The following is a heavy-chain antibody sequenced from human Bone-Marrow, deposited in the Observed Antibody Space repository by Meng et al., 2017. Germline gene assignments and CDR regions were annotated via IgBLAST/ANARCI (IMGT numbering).Heavy chain of an antibody. D-gene: IGHD6-19*01. Sequence: GGSLRLSCAASGFTFSSYWMSWVRQAPGKGLEWVANIKQDGSEKYYVDSVKGRFTISRDNAKNSLYLQMNSLRAEDTAVYYCARAGYSSGWFAVRTAYYYGMDVWGQGTTVTVSS. CDR3: ARAGYSSGWFAVRTAYYYGMDV. J-gene: IGHJ6*02. CDR2: IKQDGSEK. V-gene: IGHV3-7*01. CDR1: GFTFSSYW.